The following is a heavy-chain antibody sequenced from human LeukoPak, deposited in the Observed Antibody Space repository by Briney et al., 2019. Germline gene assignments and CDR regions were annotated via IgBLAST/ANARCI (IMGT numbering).Heavy chain of an antibody. Sequence: PSETLSLTCTVSGGSISSSSYYWGWIRQPPGKGLEWIGSIYYSGSTYYNPSLKSRVTISVDTSKNQFSLKLSSVTAADTAVYYCAREWGFISRGFDYWGQGTLVTVSS. D-gene: IGHD6-13*01. CDR1: GGSISSSSYY. CDR3: AREWGFISRGFDY. J-gene: IGHJ4*02. V-gene: IGHV4-39*07. CDR2: IYYSGST.